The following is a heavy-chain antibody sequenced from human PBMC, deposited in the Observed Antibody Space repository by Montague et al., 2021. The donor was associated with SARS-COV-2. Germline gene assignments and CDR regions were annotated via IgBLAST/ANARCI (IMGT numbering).Heavy chain of an antibody. D-gene: IGHD3-10*01. J-gene: IGHJ4*02. CDR2: IRPDGTST. CDR1: GFTFRSYW. Sequence: SLRLSCAASGFTFRSYWMHWVRQVPGLGLVWVSRIRPDGTSTHYPASVKGRFIISRDNAKNTLSLEMTNLRVDDTAIYYCVRPLWFGDSDYYFESWGQGTLVSVSS. V-gene: IGHV3-74*01. CDR3: VRPLWFGDSDYYFES.